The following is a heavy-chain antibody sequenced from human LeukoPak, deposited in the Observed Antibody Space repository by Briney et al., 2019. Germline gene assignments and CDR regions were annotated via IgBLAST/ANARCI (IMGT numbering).Heavy chain of an antibody. J-gene: IGHJ4*02. D-gene: IGHD3-10*01. CDR2: ISYDGSNK. CDR3: ARTTTPHYYGSGSYALGY. V-gene: IGHV3-30-3*01. Sequence: PGGSLRPSFAALGFTFSTFAMHWVRRGPGKGLERGAVISYDGSNKYYADSVKGRFTISRDNSKNTLYLQMSSLSAEDTAVYYCARTTTPHYYGSGSYALGYWGQGTLVTVPS. CDR1: GFTFSTFA.